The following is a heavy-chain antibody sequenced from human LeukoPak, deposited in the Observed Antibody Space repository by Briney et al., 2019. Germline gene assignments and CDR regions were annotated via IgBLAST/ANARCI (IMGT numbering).Heavy chain of an antibody. Sequence: GGSLRLSCAASGFTFDDYGMSWVRHAPGKGLEWVSGLNWSGGITGYADSVKGRFTIFRDNAKNSLYLQMNSLRAEDTALYYCARGGGSSGSYSIDYWGQGTLVTVSS. CDR1: GFTFDDYG. J-gene: IGHJ4*02. CDR3: ARGGGSSGSYSIDY. CDR2: LNWSGGIT. D-gene: IGHD1-26*01. V-gene: IGHV3-20*04.